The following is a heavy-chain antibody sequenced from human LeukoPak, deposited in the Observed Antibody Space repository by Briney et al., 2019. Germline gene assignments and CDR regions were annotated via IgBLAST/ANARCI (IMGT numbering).Heavy chain of an antibody. CDR1: GGTFSSYA. J-gene: IGHJ4*02. Sequence: GSSVKVSCKASGGTFSSYAISWVRQAPGQGLEWMGGIIPIFGTANYAQKFQGRVTITADESTSTAYMELSSLRSEDTAVYYCARAQYYYGSGNQVDYFDYWGQGTLVTVSS. D-gene: IGHD3-10*01. CDR2: IIPIFGTA. V-gene: IGHV1-69*01. CDR3: ARAQYYYGSGNQVDYFDY.